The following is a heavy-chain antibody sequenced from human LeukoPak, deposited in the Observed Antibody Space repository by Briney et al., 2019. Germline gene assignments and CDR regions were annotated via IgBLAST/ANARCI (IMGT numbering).Heavy chain of an antibody. CDR3: ARHLAGVTYADR. D-gene: IGHD1-26*01. V-gene: IGHV4-59*08. J-gene: IGHJ4*02. Sequence: PSETLSLTCTVSGDSISSYYWSWIRQPPGKGLEWIGYISNSGSTNYIPSLKGRVTMSVDTSKNQLSLNLSSVTAADTAVYYCARHLAGVTYADRWGQGTLVTVSS. CDR1: GDSISSYY. CDR2: ISNSGST.